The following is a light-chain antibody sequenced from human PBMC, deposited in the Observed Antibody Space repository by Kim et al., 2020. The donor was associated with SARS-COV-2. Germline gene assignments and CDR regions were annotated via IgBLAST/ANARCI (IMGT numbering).Light chain of an antibody. CDR1: QSVSSRN. J-gene: IGKJ2*03. V-gene: IGKV3-20*01. Sequence: LSPGGRATLPCRASQSVSSRNLAWYQQKPGQAPRLLIYGASSRATGIPDRFSGSGSGTDFTLTISRLEPEDFAVYYCQQYGNAPRSFGQGTKLEI. CDR2: GAS. CDR3: QQYGNAPRS.